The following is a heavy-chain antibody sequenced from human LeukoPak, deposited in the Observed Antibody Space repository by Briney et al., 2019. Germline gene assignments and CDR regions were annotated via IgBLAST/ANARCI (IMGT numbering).Heavy chain of an antibody. D-gene: IGHD6-13*01. CDR2: IYHSGST. J-gene: IGHJ2*01. CDR3: VREVAQQPGYFDL. V-gene: IGHV4-38-2*02. CDR1: DYSISSGHY. Sequence: PSETLSLTCTVSDYSISSGHYWGWIRQPPGKGLEWIGNIYHSGSTYYNPSLKSRVTISVDTSKNQFSLKLSSVTAADTAVYYCVREVAQQPGYFDLWGRGTLVTVSS.